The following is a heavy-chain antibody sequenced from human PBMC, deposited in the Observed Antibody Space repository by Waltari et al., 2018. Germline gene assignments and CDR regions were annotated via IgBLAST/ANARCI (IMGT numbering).Heavy chain of an antibody. CDR3: GKEGAARPSYYYYMDV. CDR2: IRYDGSNQ. V-gene: IGHV3-30*02. Sequence: QVQLVESGGGVVQPGGSLRLSCAASGFTFSSYGMHWVRQTPGKGLEWVAFIRYDGSNQYSADAVKGRFTVARDNSKNTLYLQMNSLRGEDTAVYYCGKEGAARPSYYYYMDVWGKGTTVTVSS. CDR1: GFTFSSYG. D-gene: IGHD6-6*01. J-gene: IGHJ6*03.